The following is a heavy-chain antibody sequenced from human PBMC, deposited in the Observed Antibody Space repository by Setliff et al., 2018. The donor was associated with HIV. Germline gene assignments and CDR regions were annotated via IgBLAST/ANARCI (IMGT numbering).Heavy chain of an antibody. Sequence: PSETLSLTCDVSGGSISGGSYYWGWIRQPPGRGLEWIGSFHYSGTTHYNPSLKSRVTISVDTSKNQFSLELSSVTATDTATYYCARHLAGDLDYWGQGTLVTVSS. J-gene: IGHJ4*02. V-gene: IGHV4-39*01. D-gene: IGHD7-27*01. CDR2: FHYSGTT. CDR3: ARHLAGDLDY. CDR1: GGSISGGSYY.